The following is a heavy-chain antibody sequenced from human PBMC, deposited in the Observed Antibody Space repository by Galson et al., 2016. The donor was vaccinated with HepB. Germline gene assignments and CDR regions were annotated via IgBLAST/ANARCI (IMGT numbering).Heavy chain of an antibody. CDR1: GFSFSNYW. J-gene: IGHJ6*02. CDR2: IKQDGSEN. D-gene: IGHD3-22*01. CDR3: ARDNKWLLSYYFYYSMDV. Sequence: SLRLSCAASGFSFSNYWMSWVRQSPGKGLEWVANIKQDGSENYYVDSVKGRFTISRDNAKNSLYLQMNSLRAEDTAVYYCARDNKWLLSYYFYYSMDVWGQGNLVTVSS. V-gene: IGHV3-7*01.